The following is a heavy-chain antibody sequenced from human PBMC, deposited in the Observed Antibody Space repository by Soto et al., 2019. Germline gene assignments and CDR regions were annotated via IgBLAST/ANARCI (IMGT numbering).Heavy chain of an antibody. J-gene: IGHJ6*02. V-gene: IGHV1-3*01. CDR2: INAGNGNT. D-gene: IGHD5-12*01. CDR3: ARGPIVATTLDV. CDR1: GYTFTSYA. Sequence: ASVKVSCKASGYTFTSYAMHWVRQAPGQRLEWMGWINAGNGNTKYSQKFQGRVTITRDTSASTAYMELSSLRSEDTAVYYCARGPIVATTLDVWGQGTKVTVYS.